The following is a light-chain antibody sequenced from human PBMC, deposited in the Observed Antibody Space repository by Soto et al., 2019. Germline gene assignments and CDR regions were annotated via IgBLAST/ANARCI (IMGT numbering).Light chain of an antibody. CDR1: QSVSSNH. CDR3: QQYSSSRT. J-gene: IGKJ1*01. V-gene: IGKV3-20*01. CDR2: GGS. Sequence: DIVLTQSACTLSLSAGERATLSCRASQSVSSNHLAWYQQKPGQAPRLLIYGGSSRATGIPVRFSGSASETDFTLTITRLQPEDFAVYYCQQYSSSRTFGQGTKVDIK.